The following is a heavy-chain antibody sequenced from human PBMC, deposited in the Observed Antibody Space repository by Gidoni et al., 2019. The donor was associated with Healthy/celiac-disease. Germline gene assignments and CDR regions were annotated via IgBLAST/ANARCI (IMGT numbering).Heavy chain of an antibody. J-gene: IGHJ6*02. CDR2: IYYSGST. Sequence: QVQLQESGPGLVKPSQTLSLTCTVSGGSISSGDYYWSWIRQPPGKGLEWIGYIYYSGSTYYNPSLKSRVTISVDTSKNQFSLKLSSVTAADTAVYYCARDQGYSSSWYYYYGMDVWGQGTTVTVSS. D-gene: IGHD6-13*01. CDR1: GGSISSGDYY. CDR3: ARDQGYSSSWYYYYGMDV. V-gene: IGHV4-30-4*01.